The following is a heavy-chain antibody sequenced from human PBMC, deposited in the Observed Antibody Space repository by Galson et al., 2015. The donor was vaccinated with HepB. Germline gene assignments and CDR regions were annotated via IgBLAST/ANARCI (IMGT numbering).Heavy chain of an antibody. J-gene: IGHJ5*02. CDR1: GFTFSSYA. CDR2: FNSATNTI. V-gene: IGHV3-48*01. CDR3: ARDRGDYGDGNWFDP. Sequence: SLRLSCAASGFTFSSYAMNWVRLPPGKGLEWISYFNSATNTIYYADSVKGRFTISRDNARNSLYLQMNSLRADDTAIYYCARDRGDYGDGNWFDPWGQGTLVSVSS. D-gene: IGHD4-17*01.